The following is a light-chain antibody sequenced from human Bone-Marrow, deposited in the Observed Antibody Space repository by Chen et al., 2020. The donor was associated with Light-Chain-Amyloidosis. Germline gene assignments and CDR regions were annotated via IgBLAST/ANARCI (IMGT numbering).Light chain of an antibody. CDR2: EDD. J-gene: IGLJ3*02. Sequence: NFMLTQPHSVSESPGKTVIISCTRSSGSIATNYVQWYQQRPGSSPTTVIYEDDQRPSGVPDRFSGSIDMSSNSASLTIARLKTEDEADYYCQSYQGSSQGVFGGGTKLTVL. V-gene: IGLV6-57*01. CDR3: QSYQGSSQGV. CDR1: SGSIATNY.